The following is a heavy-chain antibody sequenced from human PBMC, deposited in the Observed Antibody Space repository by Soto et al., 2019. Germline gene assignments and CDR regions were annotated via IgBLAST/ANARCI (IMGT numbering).Heavy chain of an antibody. Sequence: QVQLMQSGAEVQKPGSSVKVSCKASGGTISTNVISWVRQAPGQGLEWMGEIMPIFAAPNNAQKFQGRVTITADTSTTTGYMEPSSLTSEDSAVYFCATGARYCSGGSCYPDDWGQGTLVIVSS. CDR1: GGTISTNV. J-gene: IGHJ4*02. CDR2: IMPIFAAP. CDR3: ATGARYCSGGSCYPDD. V-gene: IGHV1-69*06. D-gene: IGHD2-15*01.